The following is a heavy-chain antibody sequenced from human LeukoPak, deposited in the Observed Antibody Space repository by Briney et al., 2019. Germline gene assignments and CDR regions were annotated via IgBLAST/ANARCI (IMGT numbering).Heavy chain of an antibody. CDR3: ARVDGYNSPFDY. Sequence: ASVKASCKASGYTFTGYYMHWVRQAPGQGLEWMGWINPNSGGTNYAQKFQGRVTMTRDTSISTAYMELSRLRSDDTAVYYCARVDGYNSPFDYWGQGTLVTVSS. V-gene: IGHV1-2*02. CDR1: GYTFTGYY. D-gene: IGHD5-24*01. J-gene: IGHJ4*02. CDR2: INPNSGGT.